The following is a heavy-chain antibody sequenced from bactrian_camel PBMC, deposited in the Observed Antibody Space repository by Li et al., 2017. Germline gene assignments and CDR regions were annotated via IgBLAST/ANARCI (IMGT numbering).Heavy chain of an antibody. CDR3: AADSRWVCYSASWSEYNY. CDR2: IDTDGST. Sequence: HVQLVESGGGSVQAGGSLRLSCAASGYTYSRYCMGWFRQAPGKEREGVAAIDTDGSTSYADSVKGRFTISQDNAKNTLYLQMNSPKPEDTAMYYCAADSRWVCYSASWSEYNYWGQGTQVTVS. CDR1: GYTYSRYC. D-gene: IGHD1*01. V-gene: IGHV3S26*01. J-gene: IGHJ4*01.